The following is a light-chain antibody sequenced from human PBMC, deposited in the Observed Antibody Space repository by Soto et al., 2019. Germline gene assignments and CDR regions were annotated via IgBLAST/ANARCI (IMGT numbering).Light chain of an antibody. CDR2: DVS. J-gene: IGLJ1*01. Sequence: QCVLTQPASVPGSPGQSITISCTGTSSDVGGYNYVSWYQQHPGKAPKLMIYDVSNRPSGVSNRFSGSKSGNTASLTISGLQAEDEADYYCSSYTSSSVYVFGTGTKVTVL. V-gene: IGLV2-14*01. CDR3: SSYTSSSVYV. CDR1: SSDVGGYNY.